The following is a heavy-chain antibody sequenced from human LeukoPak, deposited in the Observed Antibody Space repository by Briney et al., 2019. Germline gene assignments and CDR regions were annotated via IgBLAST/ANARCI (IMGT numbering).Heavy chain of an antibody. CDR1: GGSISSYY. V-gene: IGHV4-59*12. D-gene: IGHD6-6*01. CDR2: IYYSGST. J-gene: IGHJ4*02. CDR3: ARARSSSAPYYFDY. Sequence: PSETLSLTCTVSGGSISSYYWSWIRQPPGKGLEWIGYIYYSGSTNYNPSLKSRVTISVDTSKNQFSLKLSSVTAADTAVYYCARARSSSAPYYFDYWGQGTLVTVSS.